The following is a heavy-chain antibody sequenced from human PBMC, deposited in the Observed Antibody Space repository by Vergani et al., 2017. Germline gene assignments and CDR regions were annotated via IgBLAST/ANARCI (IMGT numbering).Heavy chain of an antibody. CDR3: ARQGGVVIFDY. V-gene: IGHV5-51*01. D-gene: IGHD3-22*01. Sequence: EVPLVPSGAAVKKPGESLKISCEGSGYTFTDYWVGWVRQKPGKGLEWMGVVYARDSDTRYSPSFQGQVTISADKSISTAYLQWSSLKASDTAMYYCARQGGVVIFDYWGQGTLVTVSS. J-gene: IGHJ4*02. CDR2: VYARDSDT. CDR1: GYTFTDYW.